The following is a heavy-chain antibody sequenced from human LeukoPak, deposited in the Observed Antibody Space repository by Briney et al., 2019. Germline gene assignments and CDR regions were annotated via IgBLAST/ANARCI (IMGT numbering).Heavy chain of an antibody. Sequence: SETLSLTCTVSGGSISSYYWSWLRQPAGKGLEWIGRIYTSGSTNYNPSLKSRVTMSVDTSKNQFSLKLSSVTAADTAVYYCARDLRDSDVYCSSTSCPRSGMDVWGQGTTVTVSS. CDR2: IYTSGST. D-gene: IGHD2-2*01. CDR3: ARDLRDSDVYCSSTSCPRSGMDV. J-gene: IGHJ6*02. V-gene: IGHV4-4*07. CDR1: GGSISSYY.